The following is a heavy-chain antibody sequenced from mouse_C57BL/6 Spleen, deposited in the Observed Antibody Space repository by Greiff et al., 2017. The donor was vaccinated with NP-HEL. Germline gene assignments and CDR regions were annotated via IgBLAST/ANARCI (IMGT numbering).Heavy chain of an antibody. Sequence: VKLMASGAELVRPGASVTLSCKASGYTFTDYEMHWVKQTPVHGLEWIGDIAPETGCPAYNQKFKGKAILTADKSSSTAYMELRSLTSEDSAVYYCTRMVTHYFDYWGQGTTLTVSS. D-gene: IGHD2-2*01. V-gene: IGHV1-15*01. CDR3: TRMVTHYFDY. J-gene: IGHJ2*01. CDR1: GYTFTDYE. CDR2: IAPETGCP.